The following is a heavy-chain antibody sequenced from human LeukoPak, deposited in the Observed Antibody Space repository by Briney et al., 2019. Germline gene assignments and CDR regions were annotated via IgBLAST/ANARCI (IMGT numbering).Heavy chain of an antibody. D-gene: IGHD2-2*01. CDR2: ISYDGSNK. Sequence: GRTLRLSCAASGFTLSSYAMHWAREAPGKGLEWVAVISYDGSNKYYAESVKGRFTISRDNSKNTLYLQMNSLRAEDTAVYYCATLWVVQKYCSSTSCYPYFDYWGQGTLVTVSS. CDR1: GFTLSSYA. J-gene: IGHJ4*02. V-gene: IGHV3-30-3*01. CDR3: ATLWVVQKYCSSTSCYPYFDY.